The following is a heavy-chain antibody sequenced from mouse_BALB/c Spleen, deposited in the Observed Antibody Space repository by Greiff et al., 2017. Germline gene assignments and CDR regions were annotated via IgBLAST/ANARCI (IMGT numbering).Heavy chain of an antibody. J-gene: IGHJ3*01. D-gene: IGHD2-4*01. CDR3: ARSTYYDGFAY. Sequence: VQLQQSGAELARPGASVKLSCKASGYTFTSYWMQWVKQRPGQGLEWIGAIYPGDGDTRYTQKFKGKATLTADKSSSTAYMQLSSLASEDSAVYYCARSTYYDGFAYWGQGTLVTVSA. V-gene: IGHV1-87*01. CDR2: IYPGDGDT. CDR1: GYTFTSYW.